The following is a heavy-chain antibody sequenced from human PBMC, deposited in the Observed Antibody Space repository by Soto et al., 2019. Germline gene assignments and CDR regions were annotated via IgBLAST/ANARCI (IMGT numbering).Heavy chain of an antibody. CDR2: IVVGSGNT. Sequence: PGGSLRLSCAASEFTFSSYSMIWVRQARGQRLEWIGWIVVGSGNTNYAQKFQERVTITRDMSTSTAYMELSSLRSEDTAVYYCAAGVLRFLEWFPDAFDIWGQGTMVTVSS. J-gene: IGHJ3*02. V-gene: IGHV1-58*02. CDR1: EFTFSSYS. CDR3: AAGVLRFLEWFPDAFDI. D-gene: IGHD3-3*01.